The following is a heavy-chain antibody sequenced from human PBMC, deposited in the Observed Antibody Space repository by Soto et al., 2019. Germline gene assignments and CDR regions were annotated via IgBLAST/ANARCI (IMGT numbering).Heavy chain of an antibody. CDR1: GGSISNYY. CDR2: IYYSGST. V-gene: IGHV4-59*01. Sequence: PSETLSLTCTVSGGSISNYYWSWIRQPPGKGLEWIGYIYYSGSTNYNPALKSRVTISIDTSKSHFSLRLTSVTAADTAVYYCARGSPGFDVWGQGTTVTVPS. CDR3: ARGSPGFDV. J-gene: IGHJ6*02.